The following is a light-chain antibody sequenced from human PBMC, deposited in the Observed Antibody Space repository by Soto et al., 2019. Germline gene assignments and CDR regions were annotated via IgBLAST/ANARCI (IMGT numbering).Light chain of an antibody. CDR2: GAS. V-gene: IGKV3-20*01. Sequence: EVVLTQSPGTLSLSPGQRATLSCRASQSVSSTYLAWNQQKPGQAPRLLIYGASSRATGIPDRFSGSGSGKDFTLTISRLEPEDFAVYYCQQYGSSPYTFGQGTKLEIK. J-gene: IGKJ2*01. CDR3: QQYGSSPYT. CDR1: QSVSSTY.